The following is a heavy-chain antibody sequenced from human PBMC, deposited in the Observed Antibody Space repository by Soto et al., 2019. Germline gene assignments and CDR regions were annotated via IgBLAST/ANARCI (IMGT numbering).Heavy chain of an antibody. J-gene: IGHJ4*02. D-gene: IGHD2-15*01. Sequence: ASVKVSCKASGYLFSGYYIHWVRQAPGQGLEWMGWINPNSGGTNFAQKFQGWVTKTWDTSISTAYMELSRLKSDDTAVYYCARASYCRGGSCYPFDYWGQGTLVTVSS. CDR2: INPNSGGT. CDR1: GYLFSGYY. V-gene: IGHV1-2*04. CDR3: ARASYCRGGSCYPFDY.